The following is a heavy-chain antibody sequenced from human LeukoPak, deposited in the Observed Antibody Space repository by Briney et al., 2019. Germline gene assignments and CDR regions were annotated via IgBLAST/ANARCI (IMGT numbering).Heavy chain of an antibody. J-gene: IGHJ6*03. CDR3: ASNAQIVPAAIPGGFDYYYYYMDV. V-gene: IGHV1-46*03. Sequence: ASVKVSCKASGYTFTSYYMHWVRQAPGQGLEWMGIINPSGGSTSYAQKFQGRVTMTRDTSTSTVYMELSSLRSEDTAVYYCASNAQIVPAAIPGGFDYYYYYMDVWGKGTTVTVSS. CDR2: INPSGGST. D-gene: IGHD2-2*02. CDR1: GYTFTSYY.